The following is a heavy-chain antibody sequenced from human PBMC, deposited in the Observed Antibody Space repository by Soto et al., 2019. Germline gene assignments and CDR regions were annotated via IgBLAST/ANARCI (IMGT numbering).Heavy chain of an antibody. Sequence: QVQLQQWGAGLLKPSETLSLTCAVYGGSFSGYYWTWIRQPPGTGLEWIGEINHSGSTNYNPSLKSRVTISVDTSKNQFSLKLTSVTAADTAVYYCARDKITSLFDYWGQGTLVTGSS. CDR1: GGSFSGYY. CDR3: ARDKITSLFDY. CDR2: INHSGST. V-gene: IGHV4-34*01. D-gene: IGHD3-10*01. J-gene: IGHJ4*02.